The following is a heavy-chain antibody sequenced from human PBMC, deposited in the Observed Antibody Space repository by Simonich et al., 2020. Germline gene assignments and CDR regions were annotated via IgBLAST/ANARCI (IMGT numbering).Heavy chain of an antibody. CDR1: GYTFTGYD. J-gene: IGHJ3*02. CDR3: ARNGLVGILKAFDI. D-gene: IGHD2-21*01. CDR2: INPNSGGT. V-gene: IGHV1-2*02. Sequence: QVQLVQSGAEVKKPGASVKVSCKASGYTFTGYDMNWVRQAPGQGLEWMGWINPNSGGTNYAQKCQGRVTMTRDTSISTAYMELSRLRSDDTAGYYCARNGLVGILKAFDIWGQGTMVTVSS.